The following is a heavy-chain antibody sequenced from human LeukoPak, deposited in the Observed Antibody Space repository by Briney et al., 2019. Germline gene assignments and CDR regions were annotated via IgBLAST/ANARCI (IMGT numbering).Heavy chain of an antibody. D-gene: IGHD3-10*01. J-gene: IGHJ4*02. Sequence: GGSLRLSCAASGFTFSSYWMSWVRQAPGKGLEWVANLKQDGSEKYYVDSVKGRFTISRDNAKNSLYLQMNSLRAEDTAVYYCARDGPTDSYGSGRDFDYWGQGTLVTVSS. V-gene: IGHV3-7*01. CDR3: ARDGPTDSYGSGRDFDY. CDR2: LKQDGSEK. CDR1: GFTFSSYW.